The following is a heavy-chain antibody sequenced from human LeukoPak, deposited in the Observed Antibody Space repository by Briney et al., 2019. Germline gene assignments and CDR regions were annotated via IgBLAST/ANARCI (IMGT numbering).Heavy chain of an antibody. CDR2: TYYSGST. Sequence: SETLSLTCTVSGGSISSGGYYWSWIRQHPGKGLEWIGYTYYSGSTYYNPSLKSRVTISVDTSKNQFSLKLSSVTAADTAVYYCARDMMYCSSTSCYNWFDPWGQGTLVTVSS. V-gene: IGHV4-31*03. J-gene: IGHJ5*02. D-gene: IGHD2-2*01. CDR1: GGSISSGGYY. CDR3: ARDMMYCSSTSCYNWFDP.